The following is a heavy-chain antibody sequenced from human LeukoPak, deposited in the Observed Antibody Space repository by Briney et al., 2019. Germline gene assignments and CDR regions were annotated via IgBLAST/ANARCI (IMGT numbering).Heavy chain of an antibody. J-gene: IGHJ4*02. Sequence: PGRSLRLSCAASGFTFSSYAMHWVRQAPGKGLEWVAVISYDGSNKYYADSVKGRFTIYRDNSKNTLYLQMNSLRAEDTAVYYCAKVKQWLPQDYWGQGTLVTVSS. V-gene: IGHV3-30*04. CDR2: ISYDGSNK. CDR1: GFTFSSYA. D-gene: IGHD6-19*01. CDR3: AKVKQWLPQDY.